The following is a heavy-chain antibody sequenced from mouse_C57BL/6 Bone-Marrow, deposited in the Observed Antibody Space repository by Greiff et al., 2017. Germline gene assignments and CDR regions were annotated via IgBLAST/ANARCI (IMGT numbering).Heavy chain of an antibody. J-gene: IGHJ1*03. Sequence: QVQLQQPGAELVMPGASVKLSCKASGYTFTSSWMHWVKQRPGQGLEWIGEIDPSDSYTNYNQKFKGKSTLTVDKSSSTAYMQLSSLTSEDSAVYYCARDSNYVGYFDVWGTGTTVTVSS. D-gene: IGHD2-5*01. CDR1: GYTFTSSW. V-gene: IGHV1-69*01. CDR3: ARDSNYVGYFDV. CDR2: IDPSDSYT.